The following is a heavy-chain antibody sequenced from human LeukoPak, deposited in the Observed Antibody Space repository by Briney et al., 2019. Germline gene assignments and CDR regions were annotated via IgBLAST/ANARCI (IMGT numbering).Heavy chain of an antibody. J-gene: IGHJ4*02. CDR3: AQGAGYFDY. V-gene: IGHV4-31*02. CDR2: IYYSGST. CDR1: GFTFSDYY. Sequence: LRLSCAASGFTFSDYYMSWIRQHPGKGLEWIGYIYYSGSTYYNPSLKSRVTISVDTSKNQFSLKLSSVTAADTAVYYCAQGAGYFDYWGQGTLVTVSS.